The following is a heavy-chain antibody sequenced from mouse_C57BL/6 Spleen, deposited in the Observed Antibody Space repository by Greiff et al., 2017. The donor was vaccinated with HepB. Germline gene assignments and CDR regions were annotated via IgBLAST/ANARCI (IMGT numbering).Heavy chain of an antibody. J-gene: IGHJ2*01. CDR1: GYTFTSYW. V-gene: IGHV1-61*01. CDR2: IYPSDSET. CDR3: ARGAYYSNYGDY. D-gene: IGHD2-5*01. Sequence: VQLQQPGAELVRPGSSVKLSCKASGYTFTSYWMDWVKQRPGQGLEWIGNIYPSDSETHYNQKFKDKATLTVDKSSSTAYMQLSSLTSEDSAVYYCARGAYYSNYGDYWGQGTTLTVSS.